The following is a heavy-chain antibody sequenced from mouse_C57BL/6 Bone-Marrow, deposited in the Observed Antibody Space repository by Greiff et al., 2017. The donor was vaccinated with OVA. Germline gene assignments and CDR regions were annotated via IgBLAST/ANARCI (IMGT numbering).Heavy chain of an antibody. CDR3: ASLYYGRRYARDY. V-gene: IGHV2-2*01. Sequence: QVQLQQSGPGLVQPSQSLSITCTVSGFSLTSYGVHWVRQSPGKGLEWLGVIWSGGSTDYNAAFISRLSISKDNSKSQVFFKMNSLQDDDTARYYCASLYYGRRYARDYGGQGTSVTVAS. CDR1: GFSLTSYG. J-gene: IGHJ4*01. CDR2: IWSGGST. D-gene: IGHD1-1*01.